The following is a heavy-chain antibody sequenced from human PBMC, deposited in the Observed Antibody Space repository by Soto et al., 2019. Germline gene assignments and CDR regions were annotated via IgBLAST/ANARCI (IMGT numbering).Heavy chain of an antibody. CDR1: GESITNYY. D-gene: IGHD3-3*01. CDR3: ARLGGYYQAFDN. Sequence: PLSLNRTVSGESITNYYRSHLLQPPGKGLEWVGYIYYTGTSKYNPSLKSRVTISVDSSKNQFSLKLDSVTAADTAVYYCARLGGYYQAFDNWGQGTLVTVSS. V-gene: IGHV4-59*08. CDR2: IYYTGTS. J-gene: IGHJ4*02.